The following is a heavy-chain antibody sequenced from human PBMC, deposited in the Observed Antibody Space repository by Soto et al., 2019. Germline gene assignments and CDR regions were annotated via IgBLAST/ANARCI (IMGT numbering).Heavy chain of an antibody. CDR2: ISYDESKK. CDR1: GFTFSSYG. Sequence: VQLVESGGGVVQPGRSLRLSCAASGFTFSSYGIHWVRQAPGKGLEWVAAISYDESKKHYADSVKGRFTISRDNSKNTLFLQMNSLRAEDTAVYYCAKGDSDFWASFDYWGQGTLVTVSS. V-gene: IGHV3-30*18. D-gene: IGHD3-3*01. J-gene: IGHJ4*02. CDR3: AKGDSDFWASFDY.